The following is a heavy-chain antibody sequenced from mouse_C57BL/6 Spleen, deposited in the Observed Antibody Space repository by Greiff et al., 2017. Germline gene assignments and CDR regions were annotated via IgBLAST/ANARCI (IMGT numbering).Heavy chain of an antibody. D-gene: IGHD3-1*01. CDR2: FYPRSGNT. CDR3: ARGETGYYFDY. CDR1: GSTFTSYG. J-gene: IGHJ2*01. V-gene: IGHV1-81*01. Sequence: QVQLQQSGAELARPGASVKLSCKASGSTFTSYGISWVKQRTGQGLEWIGEFYPRSGNTYYNEKFKGKATLPADKSSSTAYMELRSLTSEDSAVYFCARGETGYYFDYWGQGTTLTVSS.